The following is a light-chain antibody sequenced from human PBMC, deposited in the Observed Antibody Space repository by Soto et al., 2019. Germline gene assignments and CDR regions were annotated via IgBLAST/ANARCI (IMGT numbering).Light chain of an antibody. V-gene: IGLV2-23*01. J-gene: IGLJ2*01. CDR3: CSYAGSSTSV. Sequence: QSVLTQPASVSGSPGQSITISCTGTSSDVGSYNLVSWYQQHPGKAPKLMIYEGSKRPSGVSNRFSGSKSGNTASLTISGLQDEDEADYYCCSYAGSSTSVFGGGTKLTVL. CDR1: SSDVGSYNL. CDR2: EGS.